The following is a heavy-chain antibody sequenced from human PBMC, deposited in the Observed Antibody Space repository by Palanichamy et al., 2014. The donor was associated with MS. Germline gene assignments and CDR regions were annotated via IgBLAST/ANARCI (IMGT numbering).Heavy chain of an antibody. J-gene: IGHJ4*02. D-gene: IGHD6-19*01. CDR1: GYTFTAYY. Sequence: QVQLVQSGAEVKKPGASVRVSCKASGYTFTAYYMHWVRQAPGQGLEWMGWINPNSGDTNYAQKFQGRVTMTRDPSITTAYMDLSSLRSDDTAVYYCARVYSLTAVAGYGNWGQGTLVTVSS. V-gene: IGHV1-2*02. CDR2: INPNSGDT. CDR3: ARVYSLTAVAGYGN.